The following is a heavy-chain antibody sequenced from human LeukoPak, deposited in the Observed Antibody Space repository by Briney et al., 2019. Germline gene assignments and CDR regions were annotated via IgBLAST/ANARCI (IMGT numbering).Heavy chain of an antibody. D-gene: IGHD6-19*01. V-gene: IGHV3-74*01. CDR3: ATETEQSLVLQLDY. J-gene: IGHJ4*02. CDR2: INSDGSST. CDR1: GFTFSSYW. Sequence: PGGSLRLSCAASGFTFSSYWMHWVRQAPGKGLVWVSRINSDGSSTSYADSVKGRFTISRDNAKNTLYLQMNSLRAEDTTVYYCATETEQSLVLQLDYWGQGTLVTVSS.